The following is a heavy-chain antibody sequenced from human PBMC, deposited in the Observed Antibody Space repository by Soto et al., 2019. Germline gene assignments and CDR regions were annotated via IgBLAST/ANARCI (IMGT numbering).Heavy chain of an antibody. CDR3: ASQGRAEAHSPTSWPAP. D-gene: IGHD2-15*01. CDR2: IHYSGNT. CDR1: GGSISSSSYH. Sequence: QLQLQESGPGLVEPSETLSLTCTVSGGSISSSSYHWGWIRQPPGKGLEWIGSIHYSGNTYYNPSLKSGVSTSAATPPTQFPRHASSVTAADTAVYYCASQGRAEAHSPTSWPAPWGRGALGTASS. V-gene: IGHV4-39*01. J-gene: IGHJ5*02.